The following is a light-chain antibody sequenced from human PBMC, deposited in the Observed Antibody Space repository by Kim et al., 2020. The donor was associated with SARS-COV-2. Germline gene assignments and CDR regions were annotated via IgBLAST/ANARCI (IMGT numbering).Light chain of an antibody. CDR3: QQYGSLPWT. V-gene: IGKV3-20*01. CDR1: QSVSDNC. Sequence: DIVLTQSPGTLSLSSGERATFSCRASQSVSDNCLAWYQQKPGQAPRVLIYGASTRATGIPDRFSGSGSGTDFTLTISGLEPEDFAVYHCQQYGSLPWTFGQGTKVDIK. J-gene: IGKJ1*01. CDR2: GAS.